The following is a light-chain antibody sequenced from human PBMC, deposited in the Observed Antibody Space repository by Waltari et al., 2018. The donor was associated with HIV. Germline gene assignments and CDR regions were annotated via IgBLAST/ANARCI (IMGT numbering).Light chain of an antibody. CDR1: KLGAKS. Sequence: SYQLTQPASVSVSPGQTARITCSGDKLGAKSVSRYQQKPGQSPVVVIYQDNKRPSGIPERFSGSNSGNTATLTISGTQALDEADYYCQAWDSSTVVFGGGTKVTVL. V-gene: IGLV3-1*01. J-gene: IGLJ2*01. CDR2: QDN. CDR3: QAWDSSTVV.